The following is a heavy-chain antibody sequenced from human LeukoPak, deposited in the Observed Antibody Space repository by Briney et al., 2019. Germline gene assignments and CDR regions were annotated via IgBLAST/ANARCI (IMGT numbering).Heavy chain of an antibody. D-gene: IGHD3-10*02. CDR1: GFTFSSYE. Sequence: PGGSQRLSCAASGFTFSSYEMNWVRQAPGKGLEWVLYISSSGSTIYYADSVKGRFTISRDNAKNSLYLQMNSLRAEDTAVYYCAELGITMIGGVWGKGTTVTISS. CDR3: AELGITMIGGV. V-gene: IGHV3-48*03. J-gene: IGHJ6*04. CDR2: ISSSGSTI.